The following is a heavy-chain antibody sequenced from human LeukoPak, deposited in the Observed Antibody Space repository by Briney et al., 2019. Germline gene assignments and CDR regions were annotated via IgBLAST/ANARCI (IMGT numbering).Heavy chain of an antibody. CDR3: ARARYSSGWYYWFDP. V-gene: IGHV3-11*01. CDR1: GFTFSDYY. Sequence: GGSLRLSYAASGFTFSDYYMSWIRQAPGKGLEWVSYISSSGSTIYYADSVKGRFTISRDNAKNSLYLQMNSLRAEDTAVYYCARARYSSGWYYWFDPWGQGTLVTVSS. J-gene: IGHJ5*02. D-gene: IGHD6-19*01. CDR2: ISSSGSTI.